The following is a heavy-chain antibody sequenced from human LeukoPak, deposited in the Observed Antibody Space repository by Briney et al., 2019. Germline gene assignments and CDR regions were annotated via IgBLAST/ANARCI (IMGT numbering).Heavy chain of an antibody. J-gene: IGHJ4*02. CDR1: GFTFSNAG. D-gene: IGHD3-22*01. CDR3: TTVSYSSGVKKHDY. Sequence: PGGSLRLSCAASGFTFSNAGMSWVRQAPGKGLEWVGRIKSKTDGGTTDYAAPVKGRFTISRDDSKNTLYLQMNSLKTEDTAVYYCTTVSYSSGVKKHDYWGQGTLVTVSS. V-gene: IGHV3-15*01. CDR2: IKSKTDGGTT.